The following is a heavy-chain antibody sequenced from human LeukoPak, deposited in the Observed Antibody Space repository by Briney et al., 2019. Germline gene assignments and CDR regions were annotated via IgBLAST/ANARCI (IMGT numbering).Heavy chain of an antibody. CDR3: ARDGTNSGSNFDY. J-gene: IGHJ4*02. D-gene: IGHD1-26*01. Sequence: PSQTLSLTCTVSGGSISSGDYYWSWIRQPPGKGLEWIGYIYYSGSTYYNPSLKSRVTISVDTSKNQFSLKLSSVTAADTAVYYCARDGTNSGSNFDYWGQGTLVTVSS. CDR2: IYYSGST. V-gene: IGHV4-30-4*08. CDR1: GGSISSGDYY.